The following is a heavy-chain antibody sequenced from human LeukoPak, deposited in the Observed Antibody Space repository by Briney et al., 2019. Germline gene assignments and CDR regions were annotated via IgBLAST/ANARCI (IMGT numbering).Heavy chain of an antibody. V-gene: IGHV3-30*04. CDR2: ISYDGIIE. Sequence: PGGSLRLSCAASGFAFSSFAMHWVRQAPGKGLEWVSLISYDGIIEDYSDSVKGRLTIPRDNFKKTLFLQIKSLRDEETAGYYCSKDISTGWSIKYFFDYWGQGTLVTVSS. J-gene: IGHJ4*02. CDR1: GFAFSSFA. CDR3: SKDISTGWSIKYFFDY. D-gene: IGHD6-13*01.